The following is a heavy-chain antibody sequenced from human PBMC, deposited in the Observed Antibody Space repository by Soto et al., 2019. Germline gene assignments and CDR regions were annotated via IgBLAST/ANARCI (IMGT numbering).Heavy chain of an antibody. J-gene: IGHJ3*02. CDR1: GFTFSSYA. CDR3: AGQDVNSGYDPWAFDI. V-gene: IGHV3-30-3*01. D-gene: IGHD5-12*01. CDR2: ISYDGSNK. Sequence: PGGSLRLSCAASGFTFSSYAMHWVRQSPGKGLEWVAVISYDGSNKYYADSVKGRFTISRDNSKNTLYLQMNSLRAEDTAVYYCAGQDVNSGYDPWAFDIWGQGTMVTVSS.